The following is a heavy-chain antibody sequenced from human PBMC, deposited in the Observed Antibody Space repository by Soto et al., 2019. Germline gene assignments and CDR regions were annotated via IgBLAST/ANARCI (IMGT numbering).Heavy chain of an antibody. CDR1: GYTFTSYA. Sequence: ASVKVSCKASGYTFTSYAMHWVRQAPGQRLEWMGWINAGNGNTKYSQKFQGRVTVTRDTSASTAYMELSSLRSEDTAVYYCARANDCSGDCFSRPDDYWGQGTPVTVS. CDR3: ARANDCSGDCFSRPDDY. V-gene: IGHV1-3*01. D-gene: IGHD2-21*01. CDR2: INAGNGNT. J-gene: IGHJ4*02.